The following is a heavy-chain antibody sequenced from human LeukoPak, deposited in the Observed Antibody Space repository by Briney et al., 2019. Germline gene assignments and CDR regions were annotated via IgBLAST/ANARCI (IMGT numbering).Heavy chain of an antibody. J-gene: IGHJ4*02. D-gene: IGHD3-22*01. CDR3: ARSTAPYYYDSSGYYYGE. V-gene: IGHV4-61*01. CDR2: IYYSGST. Sequence: SETLSLTCTVSVGSVSSGSYYWSWFRQPPGKGLEWIGYIYYSGSTNYNPSLKSRVTISVDTSKNQFSLKLSSVTAADTAVYYCARSTAPYYYDSSGYYYGEWGQGTLVTVSS. CDR1: VGSVSSGSYY.